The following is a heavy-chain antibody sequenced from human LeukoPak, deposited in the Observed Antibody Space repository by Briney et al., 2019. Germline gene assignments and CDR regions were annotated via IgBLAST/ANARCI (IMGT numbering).Heavy chain of an antibody. Sequence: SVTLSLTCAVYGGSFSGYYWSWIRQPPGKGLEWIGEINHSGSTNYNPSLKSRVTISVDTSKNQFSLKLSSVTAADTAVYYCARDGWLRFFDYWGQGTLVTVSS. CDR1: GGSFSGYY. CDR3: ARDGWLRFFDY. V-gene: IGHV4-34*01. D-gene: IGHD5-12*01. CDR2: INHSGST. J-gene: IGHJ4*02.